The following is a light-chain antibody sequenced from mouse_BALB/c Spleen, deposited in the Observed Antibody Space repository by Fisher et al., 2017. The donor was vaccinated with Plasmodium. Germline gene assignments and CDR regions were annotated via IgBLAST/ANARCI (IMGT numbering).Light chain of an antibody. CDR3: QQSNSWPLT. CDR1: QSIASN. V-gene: IGKV5-43*01. Sequence: DIVMTQSTATLSVTPGDIVSLSCRASQSIASNLHWYQQKSHDSPRRIINYTSQSTSGIPSRFSGSGSGTDFTLSINNVETEDFGVYFCQQSNSWPLTFGAGTKMGL. CDR2: YTS. J-gene: IGKJ5*01.